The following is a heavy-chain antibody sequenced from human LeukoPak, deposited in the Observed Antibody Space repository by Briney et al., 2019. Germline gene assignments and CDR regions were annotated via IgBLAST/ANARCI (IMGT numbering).Heavy chain of an antibody. CDR3: ARGGRQLVLKSYYYYYMDV. CDR1: GFTFSSYG. D-gene: IGHD6-13*01. CDR2: ISGSGGST. J-gene: IGHJ6*03. V-gene: IGHV3-23*01. Sequence: GGSLRLSCAASGFTFSSYGMSWVRQAPGKGLEWVSAISGSGGSTYYADSVKGRFTISRDNSKNTLYLQMNSLRAEDTAVYYCARGGRQLVLKSYYYYYMDVWGKGTTVTVSS.